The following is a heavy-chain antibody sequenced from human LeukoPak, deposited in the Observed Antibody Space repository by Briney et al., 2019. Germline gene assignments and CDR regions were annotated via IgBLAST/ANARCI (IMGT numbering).Heavy chain of an antibody. CDR1: GFTFSSYG. D-gene: IGHD1-26*01. J-gene: IGHJ4*02. CDR2: ISYDGSNK. CDR3: AKRGGIAAISGSYETIDY. Sequence: PGGSLRLSCAASGFTFSSYGMHWVRQAPGKGLEWVAVISYDGSNKYYADSVKGRFTISRDNSKNTLYLQMNSLRAEDTAVYYCAKRGGIAAISGSYETIDYWGQGTLVTVSS. V-gene: IGHV3-30*18.